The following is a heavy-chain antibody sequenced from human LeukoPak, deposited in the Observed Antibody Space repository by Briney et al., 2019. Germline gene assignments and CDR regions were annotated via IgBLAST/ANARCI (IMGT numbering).Heavy chain of an antibody. D-gene: IGHD6-13*01. CDR2: TNLISGYR. J-gene: IGHJ3*02. CDR1: GYIFADYG. Sequence: ASVKLSCKDSGYIFADYGINWVREATAPGLEWMGWTNLISGYRGSAQKFQGRVTMTRDTSISTAYLELSSLRSDDTAVYYCARGNRLYSSSRSSLPFGIWGQGTMVTVSS. CDR3: ARGNRLYSSSRSSLPFGI. V-gene: IGHV1-8*01.